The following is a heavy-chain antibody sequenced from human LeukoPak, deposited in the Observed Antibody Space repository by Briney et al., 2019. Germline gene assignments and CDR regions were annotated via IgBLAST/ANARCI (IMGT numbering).Heavy chain of an antibody. Sequence: KPSETLSLTCAVSGGSISSTSYYWGWIRQPPGKGLEWIGSISYSGSTYYNPSLKSRVTISVDTSKNQFSLKLSSVTAADTAVYYCAQYRLGELSLNWGQGTLVTVSS. CDR2: ISYSGST. CDR3: AQYRLGELSLN. D-gene: IGHD3-16*02. V-gene: IGHV4-39*01. CDR1: GGSISSTSYY. J-gene: IGHJ4*02.